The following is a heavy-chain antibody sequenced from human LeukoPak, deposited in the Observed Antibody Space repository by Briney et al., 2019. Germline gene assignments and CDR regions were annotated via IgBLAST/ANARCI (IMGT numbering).Heavy chain of an antibody. CDR1: GVSISSYF. J-gene: IGHJ4*02. Sequence: SETLSLTCTVSGVSISSYFWSWIRQPPGKGLEWIGNIYYSGSPSYNPSLKSRVTISVDTSKNQFSLKLSSVTAADTAVYYCARGFYDSSGYPRGYFDYWGQGTLVTVSS. CDR2: IYYSGSP. V-gene: IGHV4-59*12. CDR3: ARGFYDSSGYPRGYFDY. D-gene: IGHD3-22*01.